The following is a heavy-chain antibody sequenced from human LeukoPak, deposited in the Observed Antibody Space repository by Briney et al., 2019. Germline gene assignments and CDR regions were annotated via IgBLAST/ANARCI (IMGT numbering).Heavy chain of an antibody. V-gene: IGHV4-38-2*01. CDR3: ARGVFGGYSYGSVFDY. J-gene: IGHJ4*02. CDR2: IYHSGST. D-gene: IGHD5-18*01. CDR1: GYSISSGYY. Sequence: SETLSLTCAVSGYSISSGYYWGWIRQPPGKGLEWIGSIYHSGSTYYNPSLKSRVTISVDTSKNQFSLKPSSVTAADTAVYYCARGVFGGYSYGSVFDYWGQGTLVTVSS.